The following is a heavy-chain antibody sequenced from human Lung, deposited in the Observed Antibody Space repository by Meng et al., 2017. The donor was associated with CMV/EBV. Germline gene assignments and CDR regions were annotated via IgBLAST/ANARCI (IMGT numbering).Heavy chain of an antibody. CDR1: GFIFNAYG. CDR3: AKDWGQLVNYFDY. J-gene: IGHJ4*02. D-gene: IGHD6-6*01. CDR2: IRYDGSNK. V-gene: IGHV3-30*02. Sequence: GSXRLSXAASGFIFNAYGMHWVRQAPGKGLEWVAFIRYDGSNKNYADSVKGRFTISRDNSKNTVYLQLNSLRVDDSAVYYCAKDWGQLVNYFDYWGQGTXVTVSS.